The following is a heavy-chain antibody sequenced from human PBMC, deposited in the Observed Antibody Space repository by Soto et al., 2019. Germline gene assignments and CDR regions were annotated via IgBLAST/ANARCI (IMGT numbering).Heavy chain of an antibody. D-gene: IGHD5-12*01. CDR1: GGSFSGYY. V-gene: IGHV4-34*01. CDR3: ARGPNSGYVKLFDY. Sequence: SETLSLTCAVYGGSFSGYYWSWIRQPPGKGLEWIGEINHSGSTNYNPSLKSRVTISVDTSKNQFSLKLSSVTAADTAVYYCARGPNSGYVKLFDYWGQGTLVTVS. CDR2: INHSGST. J-gene: IGHJ4*02.